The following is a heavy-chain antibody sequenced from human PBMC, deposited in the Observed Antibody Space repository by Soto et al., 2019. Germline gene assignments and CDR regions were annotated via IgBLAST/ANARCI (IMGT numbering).Heavy chain of an antibody. CDR1: GFTFDDYA. CDR3: AKDPNSNSGSWYSFTY. J-gene: IGHJ4*02. V-gene: IGHV3-9*01. D-gene: IGHD6-13*01. Sequence: EVQLVESGGGLVQPGRSLRLSCAASGFTFDDYAMHWVRQAPGKGLEWVSGISWNSGSIGYADSVKGRFTISRDNAKNSLYLQMTSLRAEDTALYYCAKDPNSNSGSWYSFTYGGQGTLVPVSS. CDR2: ISWNSGSI.